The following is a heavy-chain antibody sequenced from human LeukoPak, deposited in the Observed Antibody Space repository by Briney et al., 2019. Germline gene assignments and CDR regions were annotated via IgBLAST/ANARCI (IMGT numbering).Heavy chain of an antibody. CDR1: GGSISSYY. Sequence: SETLSLTCTVSGGSISSYYWSWIRQPPGKGLEWIGYIYYSGSTNYNPSLKSRVTISVDTSKNQFSLKLSSVTAADTAVYYCARGHYDFWSGFSAYYYYYMDVWGKGTTVTVSS. D-gene: IGHD3-3*01. CDR3: ARGHYDFWSGFSAYYYYYMDV. J-gene: IGHJ6*03. V-gene: IGHV4-59*01. CDR2: IYYSGST.